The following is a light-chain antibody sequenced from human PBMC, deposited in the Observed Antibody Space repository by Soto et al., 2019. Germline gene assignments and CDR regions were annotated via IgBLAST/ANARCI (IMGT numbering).Light chain of an antibody. Sequence: QSVLTQPPSASGSPGQSVTISCTGTKSDIGVYDFVSWYQHHPGKAPRLIIYEVVQRPSGVPDRFSGSKSGNTAYLTISGVQPEDEADYHCSSYTTIKTVVFGGGTKLTVL. V-gene: IGLV2-8*01. J-gene: IGLJ2*01. CDR3: SSYTTIKTVV. CDR1: KSDIGVYDF. CDR2: EVV.